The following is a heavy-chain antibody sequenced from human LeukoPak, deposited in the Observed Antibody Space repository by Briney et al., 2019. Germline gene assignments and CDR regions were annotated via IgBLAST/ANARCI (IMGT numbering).Heavy chain of an antibody. CDR1: GFTFSTYS. CDR2: ISSSSNYI. V-gene: IGHV3-21*01. Sequence: GGSLRLSCAASGFTFSTYSMNWVRQAPGKGLEWVSSISSSSNYIYYADSVKGRFTISRDNAKNSLYLQMNSLRAEDTAVYYCARDWGHAFDIWGQGTMVTVSS. J-gene: IGHJ3*02. CDR3: ARDWGHAFDI. D-gene: IGHD3-16*01.